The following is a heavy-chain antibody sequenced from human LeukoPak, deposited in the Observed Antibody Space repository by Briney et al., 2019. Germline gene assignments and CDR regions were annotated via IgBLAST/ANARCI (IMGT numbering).Heavy chain of an antibody. V-gene: IGHV3-23*01. CDR3: AKDGWEYYHYYGMDV. CDR1: GFTFSSYA. Sequence: GGSLRLSCAASGFTFSSYAMSWVRQAPGKGLEWVSAISGSGGSTYYADSVKGRFTISRDNSKNTLYLQMNSLRAEDTAVYYCAKDGWEYYHYYGMDVWGQGTTVTVSS. J-gene: IGHJ6*02. D-gene: IGHD6-19*01. CDR2: ISGSGGST.